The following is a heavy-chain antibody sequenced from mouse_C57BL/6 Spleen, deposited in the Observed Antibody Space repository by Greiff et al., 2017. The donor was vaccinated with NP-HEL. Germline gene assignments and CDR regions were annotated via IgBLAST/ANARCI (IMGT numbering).Heavy chain of an antibody. D-gene: IGHD2-3*01. V-gene: IGHV1-50*01. CDR3: ARHDGYPAWFAY. J-gene: IGHJ3*01. CDR1: GYTFTSYW. Sequence: VQLQQPGAELVKPGASVKLSCKASGYTFTSYWMQWVKQRPGQGLEWIGEIDPSDSYTNYNQKFKGKATLTVDTSSSTAYMQLSSLTSEDSAVYYCARHDGYPAWFAYWGQGTLVTVSA. CDR2: IDPSDSYT.